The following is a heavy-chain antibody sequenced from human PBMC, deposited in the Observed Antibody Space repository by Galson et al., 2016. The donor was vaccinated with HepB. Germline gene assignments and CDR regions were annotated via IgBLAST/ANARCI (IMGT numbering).Heavy chain of an antibody. J-gene: IGHJ4*02. D-gene: IGHD3-3*01. CDR1: GYTFTGYY. Sequence: SVKVSCKASGYTFTGYYMHWVRQAPGQGLEWMGWINPNSGGTNYAQNFQGRVTMTRDTSISTAYMELSRLTSGDTAVYYCARDLERRNKDDFWSGNTVEVNDYWGQGTLVTVSS. CDR3: ARDLERRNKDDFWSGNTVEVNDY. V-gene: IGHV1-2*02. CDR2: INPNSGGT.